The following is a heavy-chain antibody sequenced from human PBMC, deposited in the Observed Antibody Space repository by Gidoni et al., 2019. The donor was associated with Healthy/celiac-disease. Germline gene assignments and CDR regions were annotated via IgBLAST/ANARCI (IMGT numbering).Heavy chain of an antibody. D-gene: IGHD2-2*01. Sequence: QVQLQQWGAGLLKPSVTLSLNSAVYGGSFSGYYWSCIRQPPGTGLEWIGEINHSGSTNYTPYPQSRVTISVDTSKNQFSLKLSSVTAADTAVYYCARARIVVVPAAYYYYYMDVWGKGTTVTVSS. V-gene: IGHV4-34*01. CDR2: INHSGST. CDR3: ARARIVVVPAAYYYYYMDV. CDR1: GGSFSGYY. J-gene: IGHJ6*03.